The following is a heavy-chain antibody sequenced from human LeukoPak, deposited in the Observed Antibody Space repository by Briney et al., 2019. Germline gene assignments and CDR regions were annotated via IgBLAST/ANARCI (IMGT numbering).Heavy chain of an antibody. D-gene: IGHD3-10*01. Sequence: SETLSLTCTVSGGSISSYYWSWIRQPPGKGPEWIGYIYYSGSTNYNPSLKSRVTISVDTSKNQFSLKLSSVTAADTAVYYCARDGINMVRGYSWFDPWGQGTLVTVSS. CDR3: ARDGINMVRGYSWFDP. J-gene: IGHJ5*02. CDR1: GGSISSYY. CDR2: IYYSGST. V-gene: IGHV4-59*01.